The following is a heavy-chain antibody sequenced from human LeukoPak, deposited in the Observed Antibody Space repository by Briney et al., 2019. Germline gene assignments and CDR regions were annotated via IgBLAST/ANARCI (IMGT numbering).Heavy chain of an antibody. CDR3: AKDRARTRSSVRGDFQH. J-gene: IGHJ1*01. Sequence: PGGSLRLSCAASGFTFSSYGMSWVRQAPGKGLEWVSAISGSGGSTYYADSVKGRFTVSRDNSKNTLYLQMNSLRAEDTAVYYCAKDRARTRSSVRGDFQHWGQGTLVTVSS. CDR1: GFTFSSYG. CDR2: ISGSGGST. D-gene: IGHD3-10*02. V-gene: IGHV3-23*01.